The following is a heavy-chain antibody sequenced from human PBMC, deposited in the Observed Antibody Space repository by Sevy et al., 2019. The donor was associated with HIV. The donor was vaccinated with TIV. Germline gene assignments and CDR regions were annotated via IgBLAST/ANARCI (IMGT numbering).Heavy chain of an antibody. J-gene: IGHJ4*02. V-gene: IGHV3-30-3*01. CDR2: ISYDGSNK. Sequence: GGSLRLSCAASGFTFSSYAMHWVRQAPGKGLEWVAVISYDGSNKYYADSVKGRFTISRDNSKNTLYLQMNSLRAEDTAVYYCARAMITFPWAPNDYWGQGTLVTVSS. CDR1: GFTFSSYA. D-gene: IGHD3-16*01. CDR3: ARAMITFPWAPNDY.